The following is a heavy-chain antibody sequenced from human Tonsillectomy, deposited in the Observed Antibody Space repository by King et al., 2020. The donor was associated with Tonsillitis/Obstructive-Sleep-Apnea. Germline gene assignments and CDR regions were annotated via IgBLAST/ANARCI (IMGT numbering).Heavy chain of an antibody. CDR1: GFTFSSYG. Sequence: QVQLVESGGGVVQPGRSLRLSCAASGFTFSSYGMHWVRQAPGKGLEWVAVIWYDGSNKYYADSVKGRFTISRDNSKNTLYLQMNSLRAEDTAVYYCASDSHHITIFGVVPDYWGQGTLVTVSS. V-gene: IGHV3-33*01. CDR2: IWYDGSNK. D-gene: IGHD3-3*01. J-gene: IGHJ4*02. CDR3: ASDSHHITIFGVVPDY.